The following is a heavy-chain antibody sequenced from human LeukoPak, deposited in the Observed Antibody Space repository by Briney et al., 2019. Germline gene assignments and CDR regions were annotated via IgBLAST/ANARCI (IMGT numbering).Heavy chain of an antibody. CDR2: IYTSGST. Sequence: PSETLSHTCTVSGGSISSGSYYWSWIRQPAGKGLEWIGRIYTSGSTNYNPSLKSRVTISVDTSKNQFSLKLSSVTAADTAVYYCARERAYQAGDPAGYFDYWGQGTLVTVAS. CDR1: GGSISSGSYY. V-gene: IGHV4-61*02. D-gene: IGHD7-27*01. CDR3: ARERAYQAGDPAGYFDY. J-gene: IGHJ4*02.